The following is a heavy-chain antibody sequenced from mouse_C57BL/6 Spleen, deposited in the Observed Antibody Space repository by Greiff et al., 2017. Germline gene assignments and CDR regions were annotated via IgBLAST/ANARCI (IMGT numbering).Heavy chain of an antibody. CDR3: AHGYYGYFDV. D-gene: IGHD2-2*01. CDR1: GYTFTSYT. V-gene: IGHV1-4*01. Sequence: QVQLQQSGAELASPGASVKMSCKASGYTFTSYTMPWVKQRPGQGLEWIGYINPSSGYTKYNQKFKDKATLTADKSSSTAYMQLSSLTSEDSAVYYCAHGYYGYFDVWGTGTTVTVSS. CDR2: INPSSGYT. J-gene: IGHJ1*03.